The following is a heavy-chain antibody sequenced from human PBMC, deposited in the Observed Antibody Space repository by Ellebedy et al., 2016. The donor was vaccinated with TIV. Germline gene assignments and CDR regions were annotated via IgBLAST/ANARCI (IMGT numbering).Heavy chain of an antibody. Sequence: MPSETLSLTCTVAGGSISNSDYYWDWIRQPPGKGLEWIGSIYYSGGTYYNPSLKSRVTISVDTSKNQFSLKLSSVTAADTAVYYCARADYGDSGAYYYGLDVWGQGTTVTVSS. CDR3: ARADYGDSGAYYYGLDV. D-gene: IGHD4-17*01. J-gene: IGHJ6*02. CDR2: IYYSGGT. CDR1: GGSISNSDYY. V-gene: IGHV4-39*07.